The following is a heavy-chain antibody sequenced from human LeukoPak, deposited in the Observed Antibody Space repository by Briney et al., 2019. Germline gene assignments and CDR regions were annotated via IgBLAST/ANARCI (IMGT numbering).Heavy chain of an antibody. J-gene: IGHJ4*02. V-gene: IGHV3-21*01. CDR2: ISGSNSYI. CDR1: GLTFSSSW. Sequence: GGSLRLSCAVSGLTFSSSWMDWVRQALGKGLEWVSSISGSNSYIFYADSVKGRFTVSRDNAKDSLYLQMNSLRAEDTAVYYCARALTTLTYKGYWGQGTLVTVSS. CDR3: ARALTTLTYKGY. D-gene: IGHD1-1*01.